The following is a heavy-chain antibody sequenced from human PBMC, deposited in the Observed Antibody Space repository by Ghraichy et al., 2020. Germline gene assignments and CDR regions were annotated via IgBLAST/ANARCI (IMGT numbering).Heavy chain of an antibody. J-gene: IGHJ4*02. CDR3: AKDSRYNWNYVFDS. CDR2: INGGGEST. V-gene: IGHV3-23*01. Sequence: GGSLRLSCAASAFTFNSFAMSWVRQAPGKGLEYVSTINGGGESTYYAASVRGRFTISRDNSRNTLYLQMNNLRAEDTALYYCAKDSRYNWNYVFDSWGQGALVTVSS. D-gene: IGHD1-7*01. CDR1: AFTFNSFA.